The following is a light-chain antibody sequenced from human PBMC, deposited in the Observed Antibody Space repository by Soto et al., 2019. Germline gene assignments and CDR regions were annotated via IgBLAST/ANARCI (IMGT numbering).Light chain of an antibody. V-gene: IGKV3-20*01. J-gene: IGKJ1*01. CDR2: GAS. CDR3: QQYGSSGT. Sequence: EIVLTQSPGTLSLSPGERATLSCRASQSVSNNYLAWYKQKPGQAPRLLIYGASNRATGIPDRFSGSGSGTDSTLTISRLEPEDFAVYYCQQYGSSGTFGQGTKVDIK. CDR1: QSVSNNY.